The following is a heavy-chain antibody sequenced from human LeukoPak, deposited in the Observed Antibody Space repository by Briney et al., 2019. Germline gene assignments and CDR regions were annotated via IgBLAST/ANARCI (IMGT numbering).Heavy chain of an antibody. CDR1: GYTLTELS. CDR3: ATGGGEYCSGGSCYGAARNYYYYGMDV. V-gene: IGHV1-24*01. J-gene: IGHJ6*02. CDR2: FDPEDGET. D-gene: IGHD2-15*01. Sequence: ASVKVSCKVSGYTLTELSMHWVRQAPGKGLEWMGGFDPEDGETIYAQKFQGRVTMTEDTSTDTAYMELSSLRSEDTAVYYCATGGGEYCSGGSCYGAARNYYYYGMDVWGQGTTVTVSS.